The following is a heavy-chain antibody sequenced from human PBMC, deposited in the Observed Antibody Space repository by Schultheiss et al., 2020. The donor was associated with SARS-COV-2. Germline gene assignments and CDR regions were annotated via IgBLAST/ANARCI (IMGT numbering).Heavy chain of an antibody. CDR3: ARDPQGVVTAIRGWFDP. CDR2: ISSSSSYI. D-gene: IGHD2-21*02. V-gene: IGHV3-11*06. J-gene: IGHJ5*02. CDR1: GFTFSDYY. Sequence: GGSLRLSCAASGFTFSDYYMSWIRQAPGKGLEWVSSISSSSSYIYYADSVKGRFTISRDNAKNSLYLQMNSLRAEDTAVYYCARDPQGVVTAIRGWFDPWGQGTLVTVSS.